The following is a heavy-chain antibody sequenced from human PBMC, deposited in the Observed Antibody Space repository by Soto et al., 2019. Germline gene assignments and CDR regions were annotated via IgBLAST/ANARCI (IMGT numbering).Heavy chain of an antibody. CDR1: GYMFTNSG. CDR2: ISAYNGDT. J-gene: IGHJ6*02. V-gene: IGHV1-18*01. CDR3: ARDQAYGMDV. Sequence: QVQLVQSGAEVKKPGASMKVSCKASGYMFTNSGITWVRQAPGQGLEWMGWISAYNGDTSYTQKVQGRATMTTDTSTSTAYMELRSLISDDTAVYYCARDQAYGMDVWGQGTTVTVSS. D-gene: IGHD2-8*01.